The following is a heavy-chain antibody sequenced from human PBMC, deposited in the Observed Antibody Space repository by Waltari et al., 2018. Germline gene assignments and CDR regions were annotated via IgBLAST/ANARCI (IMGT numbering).Heavy chain of an antibody. V-gene: IGHV3-9*01. D-gene: IGHD1-26*01. CDR1: GYTFGDFG. Sequence: EVHLVESGGGLVQPGRYLRPSCVASGYTFGDFGMHWVRQAPGKGLEWISGISWSSDDRGYAESVKGRFTISRDNAKNSLYLQMNSLRVEDTALYYCANLKGPDGKWGQGTLVTVSS. J-gene: IGHJ4*02. CDR2: ISWSSDDR. CDR3: ANLKGPDGK.